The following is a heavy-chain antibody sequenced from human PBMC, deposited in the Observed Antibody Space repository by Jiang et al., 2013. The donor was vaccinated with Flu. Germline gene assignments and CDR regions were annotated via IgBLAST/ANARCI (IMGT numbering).Heavy chain of an antibody. J-gene: IGHJ3*02. CDR1: GFTFSSYA. CDR2: ISYDGSNK. V-gene: IGHV3-30-3*01. Sequence: VQLLESGGGVVQPGRSLRLSCAASGFTFSSYAMHWVRQAPGKGLEWVAVISYDGSNKYYADSVKGRFTISRDNSKNTLYLQMNSLRAEDTAVYYCARVQWELRGAFDIWGQGTMVTVSS. D-gene: IGHD1-26*01. CDR3: ARVQWELRGAFDI.